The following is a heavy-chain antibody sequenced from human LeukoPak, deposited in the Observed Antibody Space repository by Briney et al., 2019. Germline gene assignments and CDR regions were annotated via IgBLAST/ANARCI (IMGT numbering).Heavy chain of an antibody. V-gene: IGHV4-34*01. CDR2: INHSGST. J-gene: IGHJ4*02. CDR1: GGSFSGYY. D-gene: IGHD5-12*01. CDR3: ARDCSGYDFGFDY. Sequence: PSETLSLTCAVYGGSFSGYYWSWIPQPPGKGLEWIGEINHSGSTNYNPSLKSRVTISVDTSKNQFSLKLSSVTAADTAVYYCARDCSGYDFGFDYWGQGTLVTVSS.